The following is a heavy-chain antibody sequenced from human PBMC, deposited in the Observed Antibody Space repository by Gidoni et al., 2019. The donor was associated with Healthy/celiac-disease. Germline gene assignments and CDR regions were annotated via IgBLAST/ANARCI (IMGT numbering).Heavy chain of an antibody. Sequence: KKPGASVKVSCKASGYTFTSYAMNWVRQAPGQGLEWMGWINTNTGNPTYDQGFTGLFVFSLDTSVSTAYLQICSLKAEDTAVYYCARAQDYDILTGYYTSSYYYYGMDVWGQGTTVTVSS. V-gene: IGHV7-4-1*01. CDR2: INTNTGNP. CDR1: GYTFTSYA. J-gene: IGHJ6*02. CDR3: ARAQDYDILTGYYTSSYYYYGMDV. D-gene: IGHD3-9*01.